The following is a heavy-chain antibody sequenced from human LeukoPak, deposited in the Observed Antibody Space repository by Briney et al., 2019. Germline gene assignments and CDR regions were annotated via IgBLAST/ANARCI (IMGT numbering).Heavy chain of an antibody. D-gene: IGHD4-17*01. V-gene: IGHV4-39*01. J-gene: IGHJ4*02. CDR2: IYYSGST. Sequence: SETLSLTCTVSGGSISSSSYYWGWIRQPLGKGLEWIGSIYYSGSTYYNPSLKSRVTISVDTSKNQFSLKLSSVTAADTAVYYCARHDYDYGEPGAFDYWGQGTLVTVSS. CDR3: ARHDYDYGEPGAFDY. CDR1: GGSISSSSYY.